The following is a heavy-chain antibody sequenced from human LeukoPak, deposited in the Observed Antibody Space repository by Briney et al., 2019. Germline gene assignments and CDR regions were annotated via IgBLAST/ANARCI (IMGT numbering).Heavy chain of an antibody. V-gene: IGHV4-61*08. CDR3: ARVPALYDSSGLDAFDI. Sequence: PSETLSLTCTVSGGSISSGGYYWSWIRQPPGKGLEWIGYIYYSGSTNYNPSLKSRVTISVDTSKNQFSLKLSSVTAADTAVYYCARVPALYDSSGLDAFDIWGQGTMVTVSS. J-gene: IGHJ3*02. CDR2: IYYSGST. D-gene: IGHD3-22*01. CDR1: GGSISSGGYY.